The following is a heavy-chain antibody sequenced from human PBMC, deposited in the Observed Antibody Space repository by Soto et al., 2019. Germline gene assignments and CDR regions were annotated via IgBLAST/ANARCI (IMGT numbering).Heavy chain of an antibody. CDR2: ISGSDGKT. J-gene: IGHJ4*02. V-gene: IGHV3-23*01. D-gene: IGHD3-3*01. Sequence: ESLTISCAASGFSFGSYALSWVRQAPGKGLEWVSTISGSDGKTFYADSVKGRFSISRDTSQSTLYLQMNSLRADDTAMYYCARWSYLDYWGQGTRVTVSS. CDR3: ARWSYLDY. CDR1: GFSFGSYA.